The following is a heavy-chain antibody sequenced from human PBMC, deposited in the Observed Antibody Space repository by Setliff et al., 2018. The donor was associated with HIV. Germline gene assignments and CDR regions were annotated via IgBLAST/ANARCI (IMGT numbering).Heavy chain of an antibody. Sequence: SETLSLTCAVYGGSFSGHYWSWIRQSPGKGLEWIGEINHSGSIKYNPSLKSRVTISVDTSKNQFSLNLTSVTATDTAFYYCVRLLGKDWGRGKMVTVSS. CDR3: VRLLGKD. CDR2: INHSGSI. CDR1: GGSFSGHY. J-gene: IGHJ4*02. V-gene: IGHV4-34*01. D-gene: IGHD7-27*01.